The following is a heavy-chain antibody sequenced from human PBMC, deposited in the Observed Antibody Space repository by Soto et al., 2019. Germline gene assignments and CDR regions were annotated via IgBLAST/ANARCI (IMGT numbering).Heavy chain of an antibody. Sequence: ASVKVSCKASGYTFTSYDINWVRQATGQGLEWMGWMNPNSGNTGYAQKFQGRVTMTRNTSISTAYMELSSLRSEDTAVYYCARADALAAAGTMDHWGQGTLVTVSS. D-gene: IGHD6-13*01. CDR3: ARADALAAAGTMDH. V-gene: IGHV1-8*01. J-gene: IGHJ4*02. CDR2: MNPNSGNT. CDR1: GYTFTSYD.